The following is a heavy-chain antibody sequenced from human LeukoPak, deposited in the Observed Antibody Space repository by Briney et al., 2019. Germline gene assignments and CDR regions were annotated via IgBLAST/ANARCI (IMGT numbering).Heavy chain of an antibody. CDR3: ARGGYGDYVFDY. J-gene: IGHJ4*02. CDR1: GGSISSSSYY. D-gene: IGHD4-17*01. CDR2: IYYSGST. V-gene: IGHV4-39*07. Sequence: PSETLSLTCTVSGGSISSSSYYWGWIRQPPGKGLEWIGSIYYSGSTNYNPSLKSRVTISVDTSKNQFSLKLSSVTAADTAVYYCARGGYGDYVFDYWGQGTLVTVSS.